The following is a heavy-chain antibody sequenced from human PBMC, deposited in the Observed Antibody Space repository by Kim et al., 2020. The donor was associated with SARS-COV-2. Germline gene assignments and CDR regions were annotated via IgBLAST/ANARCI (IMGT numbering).Heavy chain of an antibody. V-gene: IGHV4-39*01. D-gene: IGHD6-13*01. J-gene: IGHJ4*02. Sequence: SLKSRVAISVDTSKNQFSLKLSSVTSADTAVYYCARHEAGLAWPGLDFDYWGQGTLVTVSS. CDR3: ARHEAGLAWPGLDFDY.